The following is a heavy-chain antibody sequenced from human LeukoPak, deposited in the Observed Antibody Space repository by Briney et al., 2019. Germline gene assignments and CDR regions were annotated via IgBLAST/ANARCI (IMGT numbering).Heavy chain of an antibody. V-gene: IGHV3-21*01. CDR1: GFTFSSYS. Sequence: GGSLRLSCAASGFTFSSYSMNWVRQAPGKGLEWVSSISSSSSYIYYADSVKGRFTISRDNAKNSLYLQMNSLRAEDTAVYYCARDHYDSSGYLYYFDYWGQGTLVTVSS. D-gene: IGHD3-22*01. CDR3: ARDHYDSSGYLYYFDY. J-gene: IGHJ4*02. CDR2: ISSSSSYI.